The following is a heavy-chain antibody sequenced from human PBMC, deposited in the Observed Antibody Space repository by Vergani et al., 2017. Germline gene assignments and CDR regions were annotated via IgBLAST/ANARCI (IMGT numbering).Heavy chain of an antibody. D-gene: IGHD3-3*01. CDR2: ISSSSSYI. V-gene: IGHV3-21*01. J-gene: IGHJ4*02. Sequence: EVQLLESGGGLVKPGGSLRPSCAASGFTFSSYSMNWVRQAPGKGLEWGSSISSSSSYIYYADAVKGRFTISRDNAKNSLYLQMNSLRAEDTAVYYCARDSEDYDFWSGYYPYASPYGYWGQGTLVTVSS. CDR1: GFTFSSYS. CDR3: ARDSEDYDFWSGYYPYASPYGY.